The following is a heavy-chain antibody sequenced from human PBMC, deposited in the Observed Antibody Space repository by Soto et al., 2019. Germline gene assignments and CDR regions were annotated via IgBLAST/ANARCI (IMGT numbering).Heavy chain of an antibody. V-gene: IGHV1-46*01. CDR2: INPSGGST. Sequence: ASGKVSCNASGYTFTSYYMYSVRLAPGQGLEWMGIINPSGGSTSYAQKFKGRVTMNKDTSTNTVYMELSSLRSEDTAVYYCARGQTAWIQLWASFDYWGQGTLDTVSS. CDR3: ARGQTAWIQLWASFDY. J-gene: IGHJ4*02. CDR1: GYTFTSYY. D-gene: IGHD5-18*01.